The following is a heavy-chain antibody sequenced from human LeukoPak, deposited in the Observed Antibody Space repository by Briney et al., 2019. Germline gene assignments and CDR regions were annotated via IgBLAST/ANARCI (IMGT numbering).Heavy chain of an antibody. J-gene: IGHJ2*01. Sequence: PSETLSLTCTVSGGSISSYYWSWIRQPPGKGLEWIGYIYYSGSTNYNPSLKSRVTISVDTSKNQFSLKLSSVTAADTAVYYCASGPAWDYYDSSGYYYWWYFDLWGRGTLVTVSS. CDR1: GGSISSYY. CDR2: IYYSGST. D-gene: IGHD3-22*01. CDR3: ASGPAWDYYDSSGYYYWWYFDL. V-gene: IGHV4-59*01.